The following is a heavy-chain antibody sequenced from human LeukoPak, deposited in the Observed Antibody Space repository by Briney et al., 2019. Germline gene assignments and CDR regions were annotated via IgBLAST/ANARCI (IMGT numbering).Heavy chain of an antibody. Sequence: GGSLRLSCAASGFTFDDYAMHWVRQAPGKGLEWVSLISGDGGSTYYADSVKGRFTISRDNSKNTLYLQMNSLRAEDAAVYYCAKDKNGGAVADAFDYWGQGTLVTVSS. CDR3: AKDKNGGAVADAFDY. V-gene: IGHV3-43*02. D-gene: IGHD6-19*01. CDR2: ISGDGGST. J-gene: IGHJ4*02. CDR1: GFTFDDYA.